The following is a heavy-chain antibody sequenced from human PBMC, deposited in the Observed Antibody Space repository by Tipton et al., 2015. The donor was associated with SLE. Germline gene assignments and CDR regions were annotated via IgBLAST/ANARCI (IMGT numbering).Heavy chain of an antibody. D-gene: IGHD3-3*01. CDR1: GGSFSAYY. CDR2: INHSGST. V-gene: IGHV4-34*01. CDR3: ARPGSPFWSGYPFDY. Sequence: TLSLTCAVYGGSFSAYYWSWIRRPPGKGLEWIGEINHSGSTNYNPSLKSRVTISVDTSKNQFSLKLSSVTAADTALYYCARPGSPFWSGYPFDYWGQGTLVTVSS. J-gene: IGHJ4*02.